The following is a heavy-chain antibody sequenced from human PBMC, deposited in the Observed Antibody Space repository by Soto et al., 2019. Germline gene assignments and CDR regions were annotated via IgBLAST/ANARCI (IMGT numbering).Heavy chain of an antibody. CDR2: IYPGDHET. D-gene: IGHD6-13*01. CDR3: ARSPRSSPCFDY. V-gene: IGHV5-51*01. Sequence: PGESLKISCRCSGYTFSNFWIAWVRHLPGKGLEWMGIIYPGDHETRYSPSFHGKVTISADKSINTAYLQWSSLEASDSAFYYCARSPRSSPCFDYWGQGALVTVSS. CDR1: GYTFSNFW. J-gene: IGHJ4*02.